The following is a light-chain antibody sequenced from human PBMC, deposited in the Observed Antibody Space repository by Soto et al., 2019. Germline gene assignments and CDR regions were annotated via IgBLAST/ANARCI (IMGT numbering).Light chain of an antibody. CDR2: LEGSGSY. CDR1: SGHSTYI. Sequence: QSVLTQLSSASASLGSSVKLTCTLSSGHSTYIIAWHQQQPGKAPRYLMKLEGSGSYNKGSGVPDRFSGSRSGADRYLTISNLQSEDEADYYCETWDSNSRVFGGGTKLTVL. CDR3: ETWDSNSRV. V-gene: IGLV4-60*03. J-gene: IGLJ2*01.